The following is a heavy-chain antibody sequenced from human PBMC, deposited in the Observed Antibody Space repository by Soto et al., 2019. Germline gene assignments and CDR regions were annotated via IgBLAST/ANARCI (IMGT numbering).Heavy chain of an antibody. Sequence: SETLSLTCAVSGYSISSGYYWGWIRQPPGKGLEWIGSIYHSGSTYYNPSLKSRVTISVDTSKNQFSLKLSSVTAADTAVYYCARERSSGRHTVDFDYWGQGTLVTVSS. CDR3: ARERSSGRHTVDFDY. D-gene: IGHD6-19*01. CDR1: GYSISSGYY. CDR2: IYHSGST. V-gene: IGHV4-38-2*02. J-gene: IGHJ4*02.